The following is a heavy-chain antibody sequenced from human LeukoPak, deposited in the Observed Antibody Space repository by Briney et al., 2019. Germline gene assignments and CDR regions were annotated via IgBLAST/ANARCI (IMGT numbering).Heavy chain of an antibody. CDR2: ISRDGGST. J-gene: IGHJ1*01. V-gene: IGHV3-43*02. D-gene: IGHD3-22*01. Sequence: GGSLRLSCAASGFTFYDYAMHWVRQVPGKGLEWVSLISRDGGSTYYGDSVKGRFTISRDKSKNILYLHMNSLRSEDSAFYYCTADPDNSGYWASVRRYFQCWGQGTLVTVSS. CDR1: GFTFYDYA. CDR3: TADPDNSGYWASVRRYFQC.